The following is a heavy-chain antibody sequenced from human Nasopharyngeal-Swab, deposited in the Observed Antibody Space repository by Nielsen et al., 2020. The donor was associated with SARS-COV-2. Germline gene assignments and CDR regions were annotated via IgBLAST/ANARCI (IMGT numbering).Heavy chain of an antibody. D-gene: IGHD5-24*01. CDR1: GGSISSYY. V-gene: IGHV4-59*12. J-gene: IGHJ6*03. Sequence: SEPLSLTCTVSGGSISSYYWSWIRQPPGKGLEWIGYIYYSGSTNYNPSLKSRVTISVDTSKNQFSLKLSSVTAADTAVYYCARDRPSSPTIYYMDVWGKGTTVTVSS. CDR3: ARDRPSSPTIYYMDV. CDR2: IYYSGST.